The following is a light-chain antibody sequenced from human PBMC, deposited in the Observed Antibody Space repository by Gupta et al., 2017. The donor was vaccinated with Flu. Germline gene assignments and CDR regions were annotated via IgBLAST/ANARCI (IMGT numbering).Light chain of an antibody. Sequence: QSALTQPASVSGSPGQSIAISCTGTTSDVGANNYVSWYQQHPGKAPKVVIYGVNNRPSGVSDRFSGSKSGNTASLTISGLQAEDEADYYCSSYRSSSTSFFFGTGTKVTVL. V-gene: IGLV2-14*01. CDR1: TSDVGANNY. CDR2: GVN. CDR3: SSYRSSSTSFF. J-gene: IGLJ1*01.